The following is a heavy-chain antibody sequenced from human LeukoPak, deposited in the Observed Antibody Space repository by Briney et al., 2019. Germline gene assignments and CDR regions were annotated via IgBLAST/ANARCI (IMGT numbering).Heavy chain of an antibody. CDR2: ISSRGGST. V-gene: IGHV3-23*01. CDR3: AKGHSDYGTGFDL. D-gene: IGHD4-17*01. J-gene: IGHJ4*02. Sequence: GGSLRLSCAASGFTFSNYGMHWVRQAPGKGLECVSLISSRGGSTYSADSVKARFTISRDNSKNTLYLQMNSLTADDTAVYYCAKGHSDYGTGFDLWGQGTLVTVPS. CDR1: GFTFSNYG.